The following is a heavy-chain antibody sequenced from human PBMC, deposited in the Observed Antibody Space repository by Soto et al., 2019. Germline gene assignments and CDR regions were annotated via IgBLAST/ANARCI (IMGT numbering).Heavy chain of an antibody. V-gene: IGHV3-23*01. Sequence: GGSLRLSCTASGFTFSSHAMTWVRQAPGKGLERVSGLSDSGNSIYYADSVKDRLNISRDNSKNTLKLQKNTLRAEDTSVYYCAKVSSSWYAGFFDLWGQGTLVTVSS. CDR3: AKVSSSWYAGFFDL. D-gene: IGHD6-13*01. CDR1: GFTFSSHA. CDR2: LSDSGNSI. J-gene: IGHJ4*02.